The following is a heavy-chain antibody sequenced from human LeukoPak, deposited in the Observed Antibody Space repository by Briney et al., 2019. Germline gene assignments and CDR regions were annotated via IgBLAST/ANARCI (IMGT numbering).Heavy chain of an antibody. CDR1: GDSVSTNSAA. V-gene: IGHV6-1*01. CDR3: ARDLAVAGNALDN. J-gene: IGHJ4*02. D-gene: IGHD6-19*01. CDR2: TYDRSKWYN. Sequence: SQTLSLTCAISGDSVSTNSAAWNWIRQSPSRGLEWLGRTYDRSKWYNDYAVSVKSRITINPDTSKNQFSLQLNSVTPEDTAVYYCARDLAVAGNALDNWGQGTLVTVSS.